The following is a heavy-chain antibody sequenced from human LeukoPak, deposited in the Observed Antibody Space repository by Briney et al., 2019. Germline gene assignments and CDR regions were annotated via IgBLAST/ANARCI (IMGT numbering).Heavy chain of an antibody. V-gene: IGHV5-51*01. D-gene: IGHD6-13*01. J-gene: IGHJ3*02. CDR2: IYPGDSDV. CDR3: ARQYSAAVFDI. CDR1: GYSFTNHW. Sequence: PGESLKISCQGSGYSFTNHWIGWVRQMPGKGLEWMGVIYPGDSDVRFSPSFQGQVTISADKSISTAYLQWNSLKASDTAMYYCARQYSAAVFDIWGQGTMVTVSS.